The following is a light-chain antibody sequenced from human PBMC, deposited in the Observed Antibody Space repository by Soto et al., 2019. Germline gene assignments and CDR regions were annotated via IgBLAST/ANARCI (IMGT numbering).Light chain of an antibody. CDR2: EGS. Sequence: QSALTQPASVSGSPGQSITISCTGTSSDVGSYNLVSWYQQHPGKAPKLMIYEGSERPSGVSNRFSGSKSGTTASLTISGLQAEDEADYYCCSYAGSSTYVFGSGTKVTVL. CDR3: CSYAGSSTYV. V-gene: IGLV2-23*01. J-gene: IGLJ1*01. CDR1: SSDVGSYNL.